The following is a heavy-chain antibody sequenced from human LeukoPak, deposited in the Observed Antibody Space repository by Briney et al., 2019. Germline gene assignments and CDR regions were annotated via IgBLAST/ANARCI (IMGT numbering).Heavy chain of an antibody. CDR1: GYTFTSYD. Sequence: ASVKVSCKASGYTFTSYDINWVRQATGQGLEWMGWMNPNSGNTGYAQKFQGRVTMTRNTSISTAYMELSSLRSEDTAVYYCSRGDYYYCSGRTRLTDYYYYYGMDVWGQGTTVTVSS. V-gene: IGHV1-8*01. CDR3: SRGDYYYCSGRTRLTDYYYYYGMDV. J-gene: IGHJ6*02. D-gene: IGHD3-10*01. CDR2: MNPNSGNT.